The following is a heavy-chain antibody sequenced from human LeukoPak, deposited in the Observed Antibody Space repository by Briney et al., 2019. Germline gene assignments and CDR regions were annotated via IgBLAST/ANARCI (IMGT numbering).Heavy chain of an antibody. CDR2: IYYSGTT. Sequence: PSETLSLTCTVSGDSISSSNYYWGWIRQPPGKGLGWIGRIYYSGTTYYNSSLKSRVTISVDRSKNQFSLKLSSVTAADTAVYYCARHISAFVYWGQGTLVTVSS. J-gene: IGHJ4*02. CDR1: GDSISSSNYY. V-gene: IGHV4-39*01. CDR3: ARHISAFVY.